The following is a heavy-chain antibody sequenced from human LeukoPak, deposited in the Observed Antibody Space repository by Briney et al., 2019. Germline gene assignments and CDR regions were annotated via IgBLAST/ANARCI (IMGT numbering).Heavy chain of an antibody. J-gene: IGHJ5*02. Sequence: PGGSLRLSCAASGFTFSSYGISWVCQAPGKGLEWVSAISGSGDSAYYADSVKGRFTISRDNSKNTLYLQVNSLRAEDTAVYYCAKGGPGFNWFDPWGQGTLVTVSS. V-gene: IGHV3-23*01. CDR3: AKGGPGFNWFDP. CDR2: ISGSGDSA. CDR1: GFTFSSYG.